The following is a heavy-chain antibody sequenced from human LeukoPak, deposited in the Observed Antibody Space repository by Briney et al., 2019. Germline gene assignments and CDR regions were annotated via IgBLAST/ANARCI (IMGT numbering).Heavy chain of an antibody. CDR2: IRSKANSYAT. J-gene: IGHJ4*02. V-gene: IGHV3-73*01. CDR1: GFTFSDTA. CDR3: TGAIDY. Sequence: PGGSLRLSCAASGFTFSDTAINWVRQASGKGLEWVGRIRSKANSYATAYAASVKGRFTISRDDSKNTAHLQMNSLKTEDTAVYYCTGAIDYWGQGTLVTVSS.